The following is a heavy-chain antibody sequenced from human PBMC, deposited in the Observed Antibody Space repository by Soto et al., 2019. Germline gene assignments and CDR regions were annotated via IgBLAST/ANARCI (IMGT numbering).Heavy chain of an antibody. V-gene: IGHV3-23*01. CDR2: ISGSGGST. CDR1: GFTFSSYA. D-gene: IGHD3-16*02. J-gene: IGHJ6*03. Sequence: GGSLRLSCAASGFTFSSYAMSWVRQAPGKGLEWVSAISGSGGSTYYADSVKGRFTISRDNSKNTLYLQMNSLRAEDTAVYYWAKSVRYYYYYMDVWGKGTTVTVSS. CDR3: AKSVRYYYYYMDV.